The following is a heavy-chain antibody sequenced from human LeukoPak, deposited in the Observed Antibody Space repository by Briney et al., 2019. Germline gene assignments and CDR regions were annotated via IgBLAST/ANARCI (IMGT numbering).Heavy chain of an antibody. J-gene: IGHJ5*02. D-gene: IGHD6-13*01. CDR2: INHSGST. V-gene: IGHV4-34*01. CDR1: GGSISSYY. CDR3: AREKSSWSPPRWFDP. Sequence: SETLSLTCTVSGGSISSYYWSWIRQPPGKGLEWIGEINHSGSTNYNPSLKSRVTISVDTSKNQFSLKLSSVTAADTAVYYCAREKSSWSPPRWFDPWGQGTLVTVSS.